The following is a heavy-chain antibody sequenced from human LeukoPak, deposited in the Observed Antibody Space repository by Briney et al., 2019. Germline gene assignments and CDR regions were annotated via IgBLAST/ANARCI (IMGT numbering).Heavy chain of an antibody. CDR2: ISVYNGNT. J-gene: IGHJ4*02. CDR3: ARSGFRRGYDFHFDY. V-gene: IGHV1-18*01. D-gene: IGHD5-12*01. Sequence: ASVKVSCKASGYTFTSYGISWVRQAPGQRLEWMGWISVYNGNTNYAQKLQGRVTMTTDTSTSTAYMELRSLRSDDTAVYYCARSGFRRGYDFHFDYWGQGTLVTVSS. CDR1: GYTFTSYG.